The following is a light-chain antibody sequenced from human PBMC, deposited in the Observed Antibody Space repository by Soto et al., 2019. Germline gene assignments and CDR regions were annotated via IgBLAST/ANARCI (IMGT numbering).Light chain of an antibody. J-gene: IGKJ2*01. V-gene: IGKV3-15*01. CDR3: QQYGNWPYT. CDR1: QSVRSS. CDR2: GAS. Sequence: EIVMTQSPATLSVSPGERATLSCRASQSVRSSLAWYQQKPGQAPRLLIYGASARATGFPVRFSGSGSGTEFTLTISSLQSEDSAVYYCQQYGNWPYTFGQGTKVDIK.